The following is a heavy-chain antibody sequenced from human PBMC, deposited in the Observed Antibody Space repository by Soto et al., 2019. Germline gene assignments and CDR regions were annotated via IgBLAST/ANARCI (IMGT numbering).Heavy chain of an antibody. CDR1: GGSISSYY. D-gene: IGHD3-22*01. V-gene: IGHV4-59*01. CDR3: ARTSGPDEHHSSCYFSFGY. J-gene: IGHJ4*02. Sequence: PSETLSLTCTASGGSISSYYWSWIRQPPGKGLEWIGYIYYSGSTNYNPSLKSRVTISVDTSKNQFSLKLSSVTAADTAVYYCARTSGPDEHHSSCYFSFGYCRQLPLFTVCS. CDR2: IYYSGST.